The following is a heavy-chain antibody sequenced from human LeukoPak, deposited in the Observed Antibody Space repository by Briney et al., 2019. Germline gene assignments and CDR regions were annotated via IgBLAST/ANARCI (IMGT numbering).Heavy chain of an antibody. CDR1: GFIFSNFW. V-gene: IGHV3-74*01. Sequence: PGESLRLSCAASGFIFSNFWMHWVRQVPGKGLVWVSHINSDGRTTDYADSVRGRFTISRDNAKNTLYLQMNRLTVEDTAVYYCGRGMRDYYGLDYWGQGSLVTVSS. J-gene: IGHJ4*02. D-gene: IGHD3-10*01. CDR3: GRGMRDYYGLDY. CDR2: INSDGRTT.